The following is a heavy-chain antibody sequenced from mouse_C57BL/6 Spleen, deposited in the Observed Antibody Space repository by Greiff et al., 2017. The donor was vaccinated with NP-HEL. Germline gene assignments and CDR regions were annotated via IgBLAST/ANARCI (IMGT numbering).Heavy chain of an antibody. CDR2: ISDGGSYT. J-gene: IGHJ1*03. V-gene: IGHV5-4*01. CDR3: AREIITTVVARWYFDV. Sequence: EVQGVESGGGLVKPGGSLKLSCAASGFTFSSYAMSWVRQTPEKRLEWVATISDGGSYTYYPDNVKGRFTISRDNDKNNLYLQMSHLKSEETAMYYCAREIITTVVARWYFDVWGTGTTVTVSS. D-gene: IGHD1-1*01. CDR1: GFTFSSYA.